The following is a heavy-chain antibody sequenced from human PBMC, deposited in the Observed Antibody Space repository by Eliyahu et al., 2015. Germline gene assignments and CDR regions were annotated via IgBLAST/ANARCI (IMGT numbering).Heavy chain of an antibody. CDR1: GGSFXGXY. Sequence: QVQLQQWGAGLLKPSETLSLTCAVYGGSFXGXYWXXIRQPPGKGLEWIGEINHSGSTNYNPSLKSRVTISVDTSKNQFSLKLSSVTAADTAVYYCARGDYYDSSGYYRDYYYYGMDVWGQGTTVTVSS. J-gene: IGHJ6*02. CDR2: INHSGST. V-gene: IGHV4-34*01. D-gene: IGHD3-22*01. CDR3: ARGDYYDSSGYYRDYYYYGMDV.